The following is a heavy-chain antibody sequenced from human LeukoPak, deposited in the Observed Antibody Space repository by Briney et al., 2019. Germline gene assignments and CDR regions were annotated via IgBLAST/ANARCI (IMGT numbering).Heavy chain of an antibody. Sequence: ASVKVSCKASGYTFTGYYMHWVRQAPGQGLEWMGWINPNSGGTNYAQKFQGRVTMTRDTSISTAYMELSRLRSDDTAVYYCARVLYDFWSGSHYYYYYMDVWGKGTTVTVSS. CDR1: GYTFTGYY. D-gene: IGHD3-3*01. CDR3: ARVLYDFWSGSHYYYYYMDV. CDR2: INPNSGGT. V-gene: IGHV1-2*02. J-gene: IGHJ6*03.